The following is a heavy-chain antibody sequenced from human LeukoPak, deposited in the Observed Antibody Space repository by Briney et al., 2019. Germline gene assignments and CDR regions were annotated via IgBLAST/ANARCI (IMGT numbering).Heavy chain of an antibody. V-gene: IGHV3-30*18. CDR1: EFIFINYA. CDR3: AKGPLRGTAAAIDY. Sequence: GGSLRLSCTASEFIFINYAMAWVRQAPGKGLEWVAVISYDGRNIHYPDSVKGRFTISRDISTDTLWLQMDSLRTEDTAVYYCAKGPLRGTAAAIDYWGQGTLVTVSS. J-gene: IGHJ4*02. CDR2: ISYDGRNI. D-gene: IGHD2-2*01.